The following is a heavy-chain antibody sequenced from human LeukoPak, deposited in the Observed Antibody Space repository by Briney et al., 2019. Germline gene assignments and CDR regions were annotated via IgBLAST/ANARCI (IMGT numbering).Heavy chain of an antibody. CDR1: GYNFPIYW. D-gene: IGHD3-22*01. CDR3: ARRPYYYDSSENYFDY. CDR2: IYPGDSDT. J-gene: IGHJ4*02. Sequence: GESLKISCQGSGYNFPIYWIGWVRQMPGKGLEWMGIIYPGDSDTRYSPSFQGQVTISADKSISTAYLQWSSLKASDTAMYYCARRPYYYDSSENYFDYWGQGTLVTVSS. V-gene: IGHV5-51*01.